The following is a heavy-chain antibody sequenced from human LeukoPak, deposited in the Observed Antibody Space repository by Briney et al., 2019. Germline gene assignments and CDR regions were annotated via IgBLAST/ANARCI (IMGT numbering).Heavy chain of an antibody. V-gene: IGHV4-30-2*01. CDR3: ARLVAATGNFDY. CDR1: GGSISSNSYY. J-gene: IGHJ4*02. CDR2: IYHSGST. Sequence: PSETLSLTCSVSGGSISSNSYYWGWIRQPPGKGLEWIGYIYHSGSTYYNPSLKSRVTISVDRSKNQFSLKLSSVTAADTAVYYCARLVAATGNFDYWGQGTLVTVSS. D-gene: IGHD6-13*01.